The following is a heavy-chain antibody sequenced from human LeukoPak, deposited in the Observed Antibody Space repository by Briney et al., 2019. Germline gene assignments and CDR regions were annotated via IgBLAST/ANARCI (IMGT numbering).Heavy chain of an antibody. CDR2: ISGSGDST. CDR1: GFTFSSDI. V-gene: IGHV3-23*01. D-gene: IGHD2-15*01. CDR3: AKGGTTRPLYWYPVVIAFDY. Sequence: GGSLRLSCAASGFTFSSDIKSLVRQAPGKWLEWVSDISGSGDSTYYADSVKGRFTISRDNSKNTLYLKMNSLRAEDTAVYYCAKGGTTRPLYWYPVVIAFDYWGQGALVTVSS. J-gene: IGHJ4*02.